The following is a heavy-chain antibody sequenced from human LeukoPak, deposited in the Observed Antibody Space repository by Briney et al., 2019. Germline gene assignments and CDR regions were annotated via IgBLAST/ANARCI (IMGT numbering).Heavy chain of an antibody. J-gene: IGHJ4*02. CDR2: INHSGST. Sequence: SETLSLTRTVSGDSINSNNYYWSWIRQPPGKGLEWIGEINHSGSTNYNPSLKSRVTISVDTSKNQFSLKLSSVTAADTAVYYCATWFGELLYDLWGQGTLVTVSS. D-gene: IGHD3-10*01. V-gene: IGHV4-39*07. CDR1: GDSINSNNYY. CDR3: ATWFGELLYDL.